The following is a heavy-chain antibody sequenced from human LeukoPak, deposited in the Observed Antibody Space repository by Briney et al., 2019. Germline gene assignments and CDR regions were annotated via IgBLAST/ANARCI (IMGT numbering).Heavy chain of an antibody. Sequence: ASVKVSCKASGYSFTGNTIHWVRQAPGQGLEWLGWISPSSGGTNYAQKFRDRVTMTRDTSITTVYMELSRLTSDDTAIYYCARVNCNIIMCHTWLDYWGQGTPVTVSS. CDR1: GYSFTGNT. CDR2: ISPSSGGT. CDR3: ARVNCNIIMCHTWLDY. D-gene: IGHD2/OR15-2a*01. J-gene: IGHJ4*02. V-gene: IGHV1-2*02.